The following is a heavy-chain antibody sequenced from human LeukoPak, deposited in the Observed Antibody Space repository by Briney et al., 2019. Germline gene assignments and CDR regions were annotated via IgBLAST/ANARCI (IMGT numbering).Heavy chain of an antibody. CDR1: GFTFSSHW. J-gene: IGHJ4*02. V-gene: IGHV3-74*01. D-gene: IGHD6-19*01. Sequence: GGSLRLSCAASGFTFSSHWMHWVRQVPGKGLVWVSRINSDGSSTTYADSVKGRFTISRDNAKNTLYLQMNSLRAEDTAVYYCARGGSGWSPFDYWGQGTLITVSS. CDR3: ARGGSGWSPFDY. CDR2: INSDGSST.